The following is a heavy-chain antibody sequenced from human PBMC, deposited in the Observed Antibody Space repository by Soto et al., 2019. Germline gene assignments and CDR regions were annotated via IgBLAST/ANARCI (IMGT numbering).Heavy chain of an antibody. Sequence: PGESLKISCKGSGYSFTSYWIGWVRQMPGKGLEWMGIIYPGDSDTRYSPSFQGQVTISADKSISTAYLQWSSLKSSDTAMYYCAAYTSSSGRHFGHWGQGTLVTVSS. J-gene: IGHJ4*02. CDR2: IYPGDSDT. D-gene: IGHD6-6*01. V-gene: IGHV5-51*01. CDR1: GYSFTSYW. CDR3: AAYTSSSGRHFGH.